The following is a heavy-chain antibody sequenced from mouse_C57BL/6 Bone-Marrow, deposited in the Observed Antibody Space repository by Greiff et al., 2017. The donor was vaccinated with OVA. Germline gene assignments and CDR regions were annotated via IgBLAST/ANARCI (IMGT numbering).Heavy chain of an antibody. D-gene: IGHD1-1*01. CDR2: IHPNSGST. V-gene: IGHV1-64*01. Sequence: QVQLQQSGAELVKPGASVKLSCKASGYTFTSYWMHWVKQRPGQGLEWIGMIHPNSGSTNYNEKFKSKATLTVDKSSSTAYMQLSSLTSEDSAVYYCTTVVAPHFDYWGQGTTLTVSS. CDR3: TTVVAPHFDY. J-gene: IGHJ2*01. CDR1: GYTFTSYW.